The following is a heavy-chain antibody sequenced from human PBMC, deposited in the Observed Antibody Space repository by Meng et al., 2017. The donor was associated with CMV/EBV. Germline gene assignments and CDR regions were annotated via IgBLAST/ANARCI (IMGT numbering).Heavy chain of an antibody. J-gene: IGHJ5*02. V-gene: IGHV4-39*07. CDR1: GGSISSSSYY. Sequence: GSLRLSCTVSGGSISSSSYYWGWIRQPPGKGPEWIGSIYYSGSTYYNPSLKSRVTISVDTSKNQFSLKLSSVTAADTAVYYCARGHGGIFGVVIGGDWFDPWGQGTLVTVSS. CDR2: IYYSGST. D-gene: IGHD3-3*01. CDR3: ARGHGGIFGVVIGGDWFDP.